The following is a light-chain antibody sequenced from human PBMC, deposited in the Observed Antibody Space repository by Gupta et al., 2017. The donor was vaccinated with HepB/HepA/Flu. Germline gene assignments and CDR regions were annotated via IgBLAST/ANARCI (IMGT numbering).Light chain of an antibody. Sequence: DIQLTQSPSSLSASVGDRVTIPCRASQRVSTYLNWYQQKPGKVPKLLIFGSSTLQGGVPSRFSGSGSGTDDTLTISSLQPEDFATYYCQQSYSSLLTFGGGTKVEV. J-gene: IGKJ4*01. V-gene: IGKV1-39*01. CDR3: QQSYSSLLT. CDR1: QRVSTY. CDR2: GSS.